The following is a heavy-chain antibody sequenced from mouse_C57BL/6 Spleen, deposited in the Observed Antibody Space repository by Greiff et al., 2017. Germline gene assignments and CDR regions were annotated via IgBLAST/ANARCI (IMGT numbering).Heavy chain of an antibody. D-gene: IGHD3-3*01. Sequence: VQLKQSGPVLVKPGASVKMSCKASGYTFTDYYMNWVKQSHGKSLEWIGVINPYNGGTSYNQKFKGKATLTVDKSSSTAYMELNSLTSEDSAVYYCARGGDDYAMDYWGQGTSVTVSS. CDR2: INPYNGGT. J-gene: IGHJ4*01. CDR1: GYTFTDYY. V-gene: IGHV1-19*01. CDR3: ARGGDDYAMDY.